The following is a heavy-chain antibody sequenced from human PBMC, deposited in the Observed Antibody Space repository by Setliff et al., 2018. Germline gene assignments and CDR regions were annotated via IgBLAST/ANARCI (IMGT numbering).Heavy chain of an antibody. CDR3: ARLKVGNNWPDY. V-gene: IGHV4-39*01. Sequence: LSLTCSVSGASISSNDYFWAWIRQPPRERLHWIGTLYPSGFTYYNPSLWDRVTISADSSKDELSLSLQSVTAADSAVYYCARLKVGNNWPDYWGQGTLVTVSS. D-gene: IGHD1-1*01. CDR2: LYPSGFT. CDR1: GASISSNDYF. J-gene: IGHJ4*02.